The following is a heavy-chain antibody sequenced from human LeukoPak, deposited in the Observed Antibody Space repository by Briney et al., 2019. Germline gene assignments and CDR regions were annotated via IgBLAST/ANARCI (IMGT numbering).Heavy chain of an antibody. CDR3: ARTVGATGAFDI. V-gene: IGHV1-18*01. CDR1: GYTFINYG. D-gene: IGHD1-26*01. CDR2: ISAYTSST. J-gene: IGHJ3*02. Sequence: GASVKVSCKASGYTFINYGLTWVRQAPGQGFEWMGWISAYTSSTNYAQKLQGRVTMPTDPSTSTAYMDLRSLRSDDTAVYYCARTVGATGAFDIWGQGTMVIVSS.